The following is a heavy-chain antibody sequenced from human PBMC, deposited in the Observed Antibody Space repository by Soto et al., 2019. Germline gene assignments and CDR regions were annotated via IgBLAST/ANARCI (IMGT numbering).Heavy chain of an antibody. V-gene: IGHV4-34*01. CDR3: ASWVAAAGTLGNWFDP. CDR1: GGSFSGYY. Sequence: PSETLSLTCAVYGGSFSGYYWSWIRQPPGKGLEWIGEINHSGSTNYNPSLKSRVTISVDTSKNQFSLKLSSVTAADTAVYYCASWVAAAGTLGNWFDPWGQGTLVTVSS. D-gene: IGHD6-13*01. J-gene: IGHJ5*02. CDR2: INHSGST.